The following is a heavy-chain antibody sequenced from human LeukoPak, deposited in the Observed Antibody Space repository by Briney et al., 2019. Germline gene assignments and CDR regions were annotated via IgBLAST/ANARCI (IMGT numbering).Heavy chain of an antibody. CDR2: IWYDGSKK. V-gene: IGHV3-33*01. D-gene: IGHD3-16*01. CDR3: ARWGPDKRFDY. J-gene: IGHJ4*02. CDR1: GFTFSSHG. Sequence: PGGSLRLSCTAAGFTFSSHGMHWVRQAPGKGLEWLAVIWYDGSKKYYAGSVRGRFTISRDTSKNTLFIQMNSLRVEDTAVYYCARWGPDKRFDYWGQGALLTVSS.